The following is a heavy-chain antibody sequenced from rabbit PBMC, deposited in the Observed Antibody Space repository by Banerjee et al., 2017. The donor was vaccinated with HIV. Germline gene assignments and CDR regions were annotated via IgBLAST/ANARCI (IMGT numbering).Heavy chain of an antibody. Sequence: QELLEESGGDLVKPEGSLTLTCTASGFSFSSSYYMCWVRQAPGKGLDWIASIYPGNGDTYYASWANGRFTISKSSSTTVSLHMASLTAADPATYFCARTGGWGRDAYGYFKLWGPGTLVTVS. CDR3: ARTGGWGRDAYGYFKL. V-gene: IGHV1S45*01. D-gene: IGHD6-1*01. J-gene: IGHJ4*01. CDR1: GFSFSSSYY. CDR2: IYPGNGDT.